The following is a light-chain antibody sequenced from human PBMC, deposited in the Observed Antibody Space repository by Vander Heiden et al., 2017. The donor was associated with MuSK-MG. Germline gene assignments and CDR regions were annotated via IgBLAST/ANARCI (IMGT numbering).Light chain of an antibody. CDR1: QSVFGDY. CDR3: QQDGGSPYT. V-gene: IGKV3-20*01. CDR2: VTS. J-gene: IGKJ2*01. Sequence: EIVLTQSPGTLSLSPGDRATLSCRASQSVFGDYLAWYQQKPGQAPRLLIYVTSRRATGIPDRFSGSGSGTDFTLTITRLEPEDFAVYYCQQDGGSPYTFGQGTKLXI.